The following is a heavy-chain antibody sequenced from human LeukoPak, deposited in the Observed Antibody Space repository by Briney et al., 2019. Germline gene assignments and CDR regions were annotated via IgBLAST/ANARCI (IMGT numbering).Heavy chain of an antibody. V-gene: IGHV4-39*07. CDR1: GGSISSSSYY. CDR2: IYYSGST. J-gene: IGHJ6*03. Sequence: SETLSLTCTVSGGSISSSSYYWGWIRQPPGKGLGWIGSIYYSGSTNYNPSLKSRVTISVDTSKNQFSLKLSSVTAADTAVYYCARVSYDFWSGYYSHYYYMDVWGKGTTVTVSS. D-gene: IGHD3-3*01. CDR3: ARVSYDFWSGYYSHYYYMDV.